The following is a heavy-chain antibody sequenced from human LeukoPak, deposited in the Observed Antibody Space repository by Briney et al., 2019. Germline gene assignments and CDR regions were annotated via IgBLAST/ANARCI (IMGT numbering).Heavy chain of an antibody. D-gene: IGHD3-16*01. V-gene: IGHV4-31*03. CDR2: IYYSGST. J-gene: IGHJ6*02. CDR3: ARGGGNYYYYGMDV. CDR1: GGSISRGGYY. Sequence: PSETLSHTCTVSGGSISRGGYYWSWIRQHPGKGLEWIGYIYYSGSTYYNPPLKSRVTISVDTSKNQFSLKLNSVTAADTAVYYCARGGGNYYYYGMDVWGQGTTVTVSS.